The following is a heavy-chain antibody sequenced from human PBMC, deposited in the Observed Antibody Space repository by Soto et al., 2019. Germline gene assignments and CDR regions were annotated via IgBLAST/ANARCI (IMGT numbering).Heavy chain of an antibody. CDR2: VNPSGGST. Sequence: QVQLVQSGAEVKKPGASVKVSCKASGSTFTTYYIHWVRQAPGQGLDWMGFVNPSGGSTTYAQEFQGRVAKTRDTSTTTVYMELSSLRSEDTAVYYCASSYAASGYCPDWGQGSLVTVSS. D-gene: IGHD3-22*01. V-gene: IGHV1-46*01. CDR3: ASSYAASGYCPD. CDR1: GSTFTTYY. J-gene: IGHJ4*02.